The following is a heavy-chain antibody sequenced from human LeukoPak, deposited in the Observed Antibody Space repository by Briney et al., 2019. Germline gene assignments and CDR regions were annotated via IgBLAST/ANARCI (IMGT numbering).Heavy chain of an antibody. V-gene: IGHV3-30*01. CDR3: ARDDSSSSLGDY. D-gene: IGHD6-6*01. CDR1: GFTFSSYA. CDR2: ISYDGSNK. J-gene: IGHJ4*02. Sequence: GALRLSCAASGFTFSSYAMHWVRQAPGKGLEWVAVISYDGSNKYYADSVKGRFTISRDNSKNTLYLQMNSLRAEDTAVYYCARDDSSSSLGDYWGQGTLVTVSS.